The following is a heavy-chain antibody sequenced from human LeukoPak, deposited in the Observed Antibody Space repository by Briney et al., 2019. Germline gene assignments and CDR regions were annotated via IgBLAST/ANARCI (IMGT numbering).Heavy chain of an antibody. CDR1: GYTFTSYY. CDR2: INPSGGST. D-gene: IGHD6-19*01. Sequence: ASVKVSCKASGYTFTSYYMHWVRQAPGQGLEWMGIINPSGGSTSYAQKFQGRVTMTRDTSTSTVYMELSSLRSEDTAAYYCARENAVAGTFDYWGQGTLLTVSS. J-gene: IGHJ4*02. CDR3: ARENAVAGTFDY. V-gene: IGHV1-46*01.